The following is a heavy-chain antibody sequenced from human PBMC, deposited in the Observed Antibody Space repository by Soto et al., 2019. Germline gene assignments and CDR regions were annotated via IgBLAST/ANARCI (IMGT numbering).Heavy chain of an antibody. D-gene: IGHD3-10*02. CDR2: IWYDGSNK. CDR3: ARVFGARGALDY. Sequence: QVQLVESGGGVDQPGRSLRLSCAASGFTFSSYGMHWVRQAPGKGLEWVAVIWYDGSNKYYADSVKGRFTISRDNSKNTLYLQMNSLRAEDTAVYYCARVFGARGALDYWGQGTLVTVSS. J-gene: IGHJ4*02. V-gene: IGHV3-33*01. CDR1: GFTFSSYG.